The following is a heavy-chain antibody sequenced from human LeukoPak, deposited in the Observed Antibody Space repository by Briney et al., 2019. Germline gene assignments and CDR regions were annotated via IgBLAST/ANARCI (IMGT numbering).Heavy chain of an antibody. Sequence: PRGSLRLSCAASGFSFRTYAMHWVRQAPGKGLEWLAVISDEGSDKYYGASVKGRFAISRDNSRNTLYLHMSSLRPEDTAVYYCARDQGGSDSFNIWGQGTLVIVSS. CDR3: ARDQGGSDSFNI. CDR2: ISDEGSDK. V-gene: IGHV3-30*09. CDR1: GFSFRTYA. J-gene: IGHJ3*02. D-gene: IGHD5-12*01.